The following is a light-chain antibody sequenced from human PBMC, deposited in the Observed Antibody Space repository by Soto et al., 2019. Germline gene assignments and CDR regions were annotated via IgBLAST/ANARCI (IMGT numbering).Light chain of an antibody. CDR2: WAS. CDR1: QNVLYSSNNKNY. CDR3: RQYYSTPT. Sequence: DIVMTQSPDSLAVSLGERATINCKSSQNVLYSSNNKNYLAWYQQKPGQPPKLLIYWASTRESGVPDRFSGSGSGTDFTLTISSLQAEDVAVYYCRQYYSTPTFGQGTRLEIK. V-gene: IGKV4-1*01. J-gene: IGKJ5*01.